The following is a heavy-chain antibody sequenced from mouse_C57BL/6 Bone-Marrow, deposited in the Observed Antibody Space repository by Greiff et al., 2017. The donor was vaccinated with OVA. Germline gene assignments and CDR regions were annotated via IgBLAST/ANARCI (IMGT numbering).Heavy chain of an antibody. CDR1: GYTFTSYW. D-gene: IGHD3-2*02. CDR2: IDPSDSYT. Sequence: QVQLQQPGAELVKPGASVKLSCKASGYTFTSYWMQWVKQRPGQGLEWIGEIDPSDSYTNYNQKFKGKATLTVDTSSSTAYMQLSSLTSEDYAVYSCAREGQRRPCAYWGQGTLVTVCA. J-gene: IGHJ3*01. CDR3: AREGQRRPCAY. V-gene: IGHV1-50*01.